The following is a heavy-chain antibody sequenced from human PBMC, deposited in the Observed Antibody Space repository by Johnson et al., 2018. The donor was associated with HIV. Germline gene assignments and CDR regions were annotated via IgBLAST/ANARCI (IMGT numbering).Heavy chain of an antibody. J-gene: IGHJ3*02. CDR1: GFTFDDFA. CDR3: ATSEGYGSGSPNAFEI. Sequence: VQLVESGGGLIQPGRSLRLSCAASGFTFDDFAMHWVRQAPGKGLEWVSRIRWNGGSIEYADSVKGRFTISRDNVKNTLYLLRNSLRAEDTAVYYCATSEGYGSGSPNAFEIGGQGTMVTVSS. V-gene: IGHV3-9*01. CDR2: IRWNGGSI. D-gene: IGHD3-10*01.